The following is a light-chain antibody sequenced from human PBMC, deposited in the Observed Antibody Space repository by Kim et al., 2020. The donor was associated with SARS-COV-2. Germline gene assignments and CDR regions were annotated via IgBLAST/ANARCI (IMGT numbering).Light chain of an antibody. J-gene: IGLJ3*02. V-gene: IGLV1-44*01. CDR1: SSEFARSN. CDR3: STWDDSLDGPV. Sequence: GQTVTISCSGSSSEFARSNVNWYQQLPGTAPNLLIYTNVQRPSGVPDRFSGSKSGTSASLAINGLQSEDEGEYYCSTWDDSLDGPVFGGGTTLTVL. CDR2: TNV.